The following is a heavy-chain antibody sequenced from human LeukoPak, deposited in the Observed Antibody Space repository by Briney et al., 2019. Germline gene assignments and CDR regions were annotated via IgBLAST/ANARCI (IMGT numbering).Heavy chain of an antibody. Sequence: GGSLRLSCAASGFTFSSYAMHWVRQAPGKGLEWVAVISYDGSNKYYADSVKGRFSISRDNSKNTLYLQMNSLRAEDTAVYYCAKDPDCTSGVCYTFFDYWGQGTLVTVSS. CDR1: GFTFSSYA. CDR2: ISYDGSNK. D-gene: IGHD2-8*01. CDR3: AKDPDCTSGVCYTFFDY. J-gene: IGHJ4*02. V-gene: IGHV3-30*04.